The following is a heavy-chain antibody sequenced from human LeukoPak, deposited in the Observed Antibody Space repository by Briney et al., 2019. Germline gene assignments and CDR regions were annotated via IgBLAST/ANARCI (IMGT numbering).Heavy chain of an antibody. CDR1: GDSFTNTNFH. J-gene: IGHJ6*03. D-gene: IGHD5/OR15-5a*01. Sequence: SETLSLTCSVSGDSFTNTNFHWGWIRQPPGKGLEWIGTLYYSGSTYYNPSLKSRVTISVDTSKNQLSLSLYAVNAAGTAVYCCERQETGSSVYLPSHMDVWGTGTTVTVSS. CDR3: ERQETGSSVYLPSHMDV. CDR2: LYYSGST. V-gene: IGHV4-39*01.